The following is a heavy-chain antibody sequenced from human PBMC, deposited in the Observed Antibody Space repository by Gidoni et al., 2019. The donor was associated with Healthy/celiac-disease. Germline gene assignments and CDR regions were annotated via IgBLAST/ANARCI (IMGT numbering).Heavy chain of an antibody. CDR2: ISGSGGST. CDR3: AKIRHIVAVAGYYFDY. J-gene: IGHJ4*02. D-gene: IGHD6-19*01. CDR1: GFTFSSYA. Sequence: EVQLLESGGGLVQPVGSMRLSCAASGFTFSSYAMSWVRQAPGKGREWVSAISGSGGSTYYADSVKGRFTISRDNSKNTLYLQMNSLRAEDTAVYYCAKIRHIVAVAGYYFDYWGQGTLVTVSS. V-gene: IGHV3-23*01.